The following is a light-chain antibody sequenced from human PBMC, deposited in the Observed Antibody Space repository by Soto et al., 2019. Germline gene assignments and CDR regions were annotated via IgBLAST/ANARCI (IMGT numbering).Light chain of an antibody. Sequence: DIQMTQSPSSLSASVEERDTITCRASQDISNFLVWFQQKPGKVPNLLIYGASTLQSGVPSRFSGSGSGTDFTLTISSLQPEDVATYFCQKYNSAPFPFGPGTKVDIK. CDR2: GAS. V-gene: IGKV1-27*01. CDR3: QKYNSAPFP. CDR1: QDISNF. J-gene: IGKJ3*01.